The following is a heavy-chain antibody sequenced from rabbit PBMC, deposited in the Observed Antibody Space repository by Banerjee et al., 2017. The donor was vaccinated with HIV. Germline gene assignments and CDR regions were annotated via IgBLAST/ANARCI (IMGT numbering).Heavy chain of an antibody. J-gene: IGHJ4*01. Sequence: QQQLEESGGGLVKPGGTLTLTCKASGIDFSGSGCMCWVRQAPGKGLEWIACIYTNSGSTYYASWAKGRFTISETSSTTVTLQMTSLTAADTATYFCARDYINGYTDYVFNLWGPGTLVTVS. CDR2: IYTNSGST. CDR3: ARDYINGYTDYVFNL. V-gene: IGHV1S45*01. CDR1: GIDFSGSGC. D-gene: IGHD6-1*01.